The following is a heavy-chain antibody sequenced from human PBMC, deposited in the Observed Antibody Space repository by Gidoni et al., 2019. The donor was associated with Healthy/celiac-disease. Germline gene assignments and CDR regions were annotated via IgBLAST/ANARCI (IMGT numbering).Heavy chain of an antibody. V-gene: IGHV3-33*01. CDR2: IWYDGSNK. J-gene: IGHJ4*02. CDR3: ARELGYCSGGSCSPALCY. D-gene: IGHD2-15*01. CDR1: GFTFSSYG. Sequence: QVQLVESGGGVVQPGRSLSLSCAASGFTFSSYGMHWVRQAPGKGLEWVAVIWYDGSNKYYADSVKGRFTISRDNSKNTLYLQMNSLRAEDTAVYYCARELGYCSGGSCSPALCYWGQGTLVTVSS.